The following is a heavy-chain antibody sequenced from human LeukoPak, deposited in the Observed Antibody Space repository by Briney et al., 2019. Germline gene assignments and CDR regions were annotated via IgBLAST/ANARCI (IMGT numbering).Heavy chain of an antibody. CDR3: ARDIDYDSSGYYPHFGY. V-gene: IGHV1-46*01. D-gene: IGHD3-22*01. Sequence: GASVKVSCKASGYTFTSYYMHWVRQAPGQGLEWMGIINPSGGSTSYAQKFQGRVTMTRDTSTSTVYMELSSLRSEDTAVYYCARDIDYDSSGYYPHFGYWGQGTLVTVSS. CDR1: GYTFTSYY. CDR2: INPSGGST. J-gene: IGHJ4*02.